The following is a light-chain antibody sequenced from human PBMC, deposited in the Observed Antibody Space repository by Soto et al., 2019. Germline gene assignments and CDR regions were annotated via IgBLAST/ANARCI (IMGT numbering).Light chain of an antibody. V-gene: IGLV1-44*01. CDR1: SSNIGSNT. J-gene: IGLJ1*01. CDR3: AAWDDSLSDNV. Sequence: QSVLTQPPSASGTPGQRVTISCSGSSSNIGSNTVNWYQQVPGTAPKLLIYSNNQRLSGVPDRFSGSKSGTSASLAISGLQSEDEADYYCAAWDDSLSDNVFGGGTKLTVL. CDR2: SNN.